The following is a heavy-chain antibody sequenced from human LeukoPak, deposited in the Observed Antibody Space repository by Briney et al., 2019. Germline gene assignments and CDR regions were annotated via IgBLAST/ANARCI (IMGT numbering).Heavy chain of an antibody. J-gene: IGHJ4*02. Sequence: GGSLRLSWAASGFTVSSNYMSWVRQAPGEGLEWVGSISSSSSYIYYADSVKGRFTISRDNAKNSLYLQMNSLRAEDTAVYYCARDRDYYGTFYYFDYWGQGTLVTVSS. D-gene: IGHD3-10*01. CDR3: ARDRDYYGTFYYFDY. CDR1: GFTVSSNY. V-gene: IGHV3-21*01. CDR2: ISSSSSYI.